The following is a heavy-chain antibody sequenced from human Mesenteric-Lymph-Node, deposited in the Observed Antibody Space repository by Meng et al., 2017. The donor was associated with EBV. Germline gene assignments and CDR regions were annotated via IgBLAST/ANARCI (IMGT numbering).Heavy chain of an antibody. V-gene: IGHV1-46*01. J-gene: IGHJ4*02. D-gene: IGHD3-10*01. Sequence: QVQVVQSGAEVKKPGASVKVSCKASGYTFSSYYMHWVRQAPGQGLEWMGIINPSDGWTSFTQRFQDRVTISVDTSKNQFSLRLTSVSAADTALYFCAREVRGVNTGWKPFFDYWGQGALVTVSS. CDR3: AREVRGVNTGWKPFFDY. CDR1: GYTFSSYY. CDR2: INPSDGWT.